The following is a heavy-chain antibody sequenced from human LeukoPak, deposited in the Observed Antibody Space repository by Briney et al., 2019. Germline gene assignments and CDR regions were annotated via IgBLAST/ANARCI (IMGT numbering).Heavy chain of an antibody. CDR1: GGSFSDYY. V-gene: IGHV4-34*01. D-gene: IGHD5-12*01. CDR3: ARGRENLYIVATRDEYYYGMDV. Sequence: SETLSLTCAVYGGSFSDYYWSWIRQPPGKGLERIGEINHSGSTNYNPSLKSRVTISVDTSKNQFSLKLSSVTAADTAVCYCARGRENLYIVATRDEYYYGMDVWGQGTTVTVSS. CDR2: INHSGST. J-gene: IGHJ6*02.